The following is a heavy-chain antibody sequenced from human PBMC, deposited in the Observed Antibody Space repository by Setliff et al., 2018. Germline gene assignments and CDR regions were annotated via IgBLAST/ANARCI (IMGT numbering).Heavy chain of an antibody. CDR2: FGMSGTT. Sequence: GGSLRLSCVASGFTFSTSTMSWVRQAPGKGLEWVSTFGMSGTTYYADSVKGRFTISRDNSLGTLYLRMNSLRAEDTALYYCAREVWNIYDNDNSWSGYSDHWGQGTLVTVSS. CDR1: GFTFSTST. D-gene: IGHD3-3*01. J-gene: IGHJ4*02. V-gene: IGHV3-23*01. CDR3: AREVWNIYDNDNSWSGYSDH.